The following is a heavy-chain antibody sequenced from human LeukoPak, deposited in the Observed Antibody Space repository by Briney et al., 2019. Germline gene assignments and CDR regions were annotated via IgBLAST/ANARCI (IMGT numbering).Heavy chain of an antibody. Sequence: PGGSLRLSCAASGFTFSSYGMHWVRQAPGKGLEWVAVISYDGSNKYYADSVKGRFTISRDDSKNTLYLQMNSLRAEDTAVYYCARLSGSYLEYWGQGTLVTVSS. D-gene: IGHD1-26*01. CDR3: ARLSGSYLEY. CDR1: GFTFSSYG. CDR2: ISYDGSNK. J-gene: IGHJ4*02. V-gene: IGHV3-30*03.